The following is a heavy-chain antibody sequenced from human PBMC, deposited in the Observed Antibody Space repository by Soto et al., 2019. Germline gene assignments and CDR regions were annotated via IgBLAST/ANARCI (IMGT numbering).Heavy chain of an antibody. CDR1: GFIFSSNA. Sequence: GGSLRLSCAASGFIFSSNAMNWVRQAPGKGLEWVSGISDSGGSTYYADSVKGRFTISRDNSQNTLYLQMNSLRAEDTAIYYCAKGYCSSTSCSRGYFDYWGQGTLVTVSS. CDR3: AKGYCSSTSCSRGYFDY. J-gene: IGHJ4*02. CDR2: ISDSGGST. D-gene: IGHD2-2*01. V-gene: IGHV3-23*01.